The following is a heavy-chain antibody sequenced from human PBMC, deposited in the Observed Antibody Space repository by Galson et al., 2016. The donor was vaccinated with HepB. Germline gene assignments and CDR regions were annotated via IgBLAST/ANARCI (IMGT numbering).Heavy chain of an antibody. Sequence: SETLSLTCSVSGATISTFYWSWIRQPPGEGLEWIGFVSDTGSTKYNPPLKSRATISVDSSKNHLSLNLTSVTAADTAVYYCARSKGFWSGFYRDYGMDVWGQGTTVTVSS. CDR3: ARSKGFWSGFYRDYGMDV. V-gene: IGHV4-59*01. J-gene: IGHJ6*02. CDR2: VSDTGST. D-gene: IGHD3-3*01. CDR1: GATISTFY.